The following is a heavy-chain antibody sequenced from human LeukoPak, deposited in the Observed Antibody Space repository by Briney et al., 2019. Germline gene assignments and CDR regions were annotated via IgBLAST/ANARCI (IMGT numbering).Heavy chain of an antibody. CDR1: GGSISSSSYY. CDR2: IYYSGST. Sequence: SETLSLTCTVSGGSISSSSYYWGWIRQPPGKGLEWIGSIYYSGSTYYNPSLKSRVTISVDTSKNQFSLKLSSVTAADTAVYYCASCRSSGWAGLFAFDIWGQGTMVTVSS. J-gene: IGHJ3*02. CDR3: ASCRSSGWAGLFAFDI. V-gene: IGHV4-39*01. D-gene: IGHD6-19*01.